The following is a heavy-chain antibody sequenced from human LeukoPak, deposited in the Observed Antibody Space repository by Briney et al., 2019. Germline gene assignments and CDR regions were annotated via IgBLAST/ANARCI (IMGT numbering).Heavy chain of an antibody. V-gene: IGHV6-1*01. CDR1: GDSVSSNSAA. CDR2: TYYRSKWHN. Sequence: SQTLSLTYAISGDSVSSNSAAWNWIRQSPSRGLEWLGRTYYRSKWHNDYAVSVKSRITINPDTSKNQFSLQLNSVTPEDTAVYYCARTRSMQWLLHGFDYWGQGTLVTVSS. J-gene: IGHJ4*02. CDR3: ARTRSMQWLLHGFDY. D-gene: IGHD6-19*01.